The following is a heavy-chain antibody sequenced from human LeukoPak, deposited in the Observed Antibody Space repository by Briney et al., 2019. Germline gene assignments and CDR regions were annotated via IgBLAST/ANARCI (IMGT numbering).Heavy chain of an antibody. Sequence: SVKVSCKASGGTFSSYAISWVRQAPGQGLEWMGGIIPIFGTANYAQKFQGRVTITADESTSTAYMELSSLRSEDTAVYYCARGREGWLQFEGPYYFDYWGQGTLVTVSS. CDR1: GGTFSSYA. J-gene: IGHJ4*02. V-gene: IGHV1-69*13. D-gene: IGHD5-24*01. CDR2: IIPIFGTA. CDR3: ARGREGWLQFEGPYYFDY.